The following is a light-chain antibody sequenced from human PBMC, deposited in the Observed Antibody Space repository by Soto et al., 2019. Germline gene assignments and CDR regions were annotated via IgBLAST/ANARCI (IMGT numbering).Light chain of an antibody. CDR3: CSYAGSDTFVV. CDR2: DVS. CDR1: SSDVGGYNY. Sequence: QSALTQPRSVSGSPGQSVTISCTGTSSDVGGYNYVSWYQQHPGKAPKLMIYDVSKRPSGVPDRFSGSKSGNTASLTSSGLQAEDEADYYCCSYAGSDTFVVFGGGTKLTVL. J-gene: IGLJ2*01. V-gene: IGLV2-11*01.